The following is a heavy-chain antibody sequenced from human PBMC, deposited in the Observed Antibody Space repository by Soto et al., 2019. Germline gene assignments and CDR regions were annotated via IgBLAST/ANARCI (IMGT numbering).Heavy chain of an antibody. CDR3: ARLGDYYQAFDY. CDR2: INPSGGST. D-gene: IGHD3-22*01. Sequence: ASVKVSCKASGYTFTSYYMHWVRQAPGQGLEWMGIINPSGGSTSYAQKFQGRVTMTRDTSTSTAYMELRSLRSDDTAVYFCARLGDYYQAFDYWGRGTLVTVSS. J-gene: IGHJ4*02. CDR1: GYTFTSYY. V-gene: IGHV1-46*01.